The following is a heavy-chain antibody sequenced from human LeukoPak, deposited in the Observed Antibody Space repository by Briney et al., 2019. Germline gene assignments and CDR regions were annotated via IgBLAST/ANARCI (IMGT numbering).Heavy chain of an antibody. Sequence: GGSLRLSCAASGFTFSSYVMTWVRQAPGKGLEWVSVINDGGEITHYADSVRGRFTISRDNSKNTLYLQMNSLRAEDTAVYYCARDDTGVIRGIRFHYWGQGTLVTVSS. CDR3: ARDDTGVIRGIRFHY. D-gene: IGHD3-10*01. V-gene: IGHV3-23*01. CDR1: GFTFSSYV. CDR2: INDGGEIT. J-gene: IGHJ4*02.